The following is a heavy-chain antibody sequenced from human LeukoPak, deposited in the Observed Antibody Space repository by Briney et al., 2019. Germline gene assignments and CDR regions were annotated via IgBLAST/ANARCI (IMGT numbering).Heavy chain of an antibody. CDR2: IYYRGSP. CDR1: GDSINSASYS. V-gene: IGHV4-39*07. J-gene: IGHJ5*02. CDR3: ARETVTTLSVRINWFDP. Sequence: SETLSLTCTVSGDSINSASYSWGWIRQPPGEGLEWIGSIYYRGSPYYNPSLKSRVSISVDTSKNQVSLKMTSVTAADTAVYYCARETVTTLSVRINWFDPWGQGSLVTVSS. D-gene: IGHD4-17*01.